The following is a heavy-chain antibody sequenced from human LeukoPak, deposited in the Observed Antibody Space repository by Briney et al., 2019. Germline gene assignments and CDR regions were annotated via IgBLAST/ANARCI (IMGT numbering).Heavy chain of an antibody. J-gene: IGHJ4*02. Sequence: ASVKVSCKASGYAFSNYGISWVRQAPGQGLEWMGWVSTYNGNTNYAQRLQGRVTMTTDTSTSTAYMELRSLRSDDTAVYFCASGTSYSSGWQCWGQGTLVTVSS. V-gene: IGHV1-18*01. CDR3: ASGTSYSSGWQC. CDR1: GYAFSNYG. CDR2: VSTYNGNT. D-gene: IGHD6-19*01.